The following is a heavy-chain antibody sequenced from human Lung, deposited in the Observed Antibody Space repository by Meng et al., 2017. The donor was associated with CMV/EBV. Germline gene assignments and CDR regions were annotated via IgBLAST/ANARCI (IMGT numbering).Heavy chain of an antibody. CDR2: ISSSGSTI. Sequence: SXAASGFTFSDYYMSWIRQAPGKGLEWVSYISSSGSTIYYADSVKGRFTVSRDNAKNSLYLQMNSLRAEDTAVYYCARERYSNYGLDYWGRGTXVTVAS. D-gene: IGHD4-11*01. CDR1: GFTFSDYY. J-gene: IGHJ4*02. CDR3: ARERYSNYGLDY. V-gene: IGHV3-11*04.